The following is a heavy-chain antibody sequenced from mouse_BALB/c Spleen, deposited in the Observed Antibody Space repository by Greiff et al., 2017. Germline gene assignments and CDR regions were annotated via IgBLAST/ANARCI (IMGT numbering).Heavy chain of an antibody. CDR3: ATYDYDAHYYAMDY. D-gene: IGHD2-4*01. CDR2: ISNGGGST. CDR1: GFTFSSYT. Sequence: EVKVVESGGGLVQPGGSLKLSCAASGFTFSSYTMSWVRQTPEKRLEWVAYISNGGGSTYYPDTVKGRFTISRDNAKNTLYLQMSSLKSEDTAMYYCATYDYDAHYYAMDYWGQGTSVTVSS. V-gene: IGHV5-12-2*01. J-gene: IGHJ4*01.